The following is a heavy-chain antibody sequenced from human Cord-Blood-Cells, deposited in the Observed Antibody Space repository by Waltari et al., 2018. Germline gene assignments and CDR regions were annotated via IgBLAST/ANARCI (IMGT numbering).Heavy chain of an antibody. CDR3: ARSEITGTYYYYYGMDV. J-gene: IGHJ6*02. V-gene: IGHV1-69*06. Sequence: QVQLVQSGAEVKKPGSSVKVSCKASGGTFSSYAISWVRQAPGQGLEWMGGIIPILGTANYEQKFQGRVTITADKSTSTAYMELSSLRSEDTAVYYCARSEITGTYYYYYGMDVWGQGTTVTVSS. D-gene: IGHD1-20*01. CDR2: IIPILGTA. CDR1: GGTFSSYA.